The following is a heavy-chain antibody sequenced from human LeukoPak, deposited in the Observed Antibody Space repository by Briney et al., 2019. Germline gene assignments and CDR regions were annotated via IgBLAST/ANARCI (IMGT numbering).Heavy chain of an antibody. D-gene: IGHD6-6*01. CDR1: GYTFTSYY. CDR3: ARDIDSSGPQSLNYYYYMDV. Sequence: ASVKLSCKASGYTFTSYYMHSVPQTPGQGLEWMGIINPSGGSTSYAQKFQGRVTMTRDTSTSTVYMELSSLRSEDTAVYYCARDIDSSGPQSLNYYYYMDVWGKGTTVTVSS. J-gene: IGHJ6*03. V-gene: IGHV1-46*01. CDR2: INPSGGST.